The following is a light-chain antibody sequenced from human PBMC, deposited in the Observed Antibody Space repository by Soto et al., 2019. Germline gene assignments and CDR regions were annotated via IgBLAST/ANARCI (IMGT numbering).Light chain of an antibody. CDR3: QQYGSSLFT. J-gene: IGKJ3*01. Sequence: EIVLTQSPGTLSLSPGEGATLSCRASQSVSTSYLAWYQQKPGQAPRVLIYGTSIRASGVPERFSGGGSGTDFTLTITRLEPEDFAVYYCQQYGSSLFTFGPGTKVDFK. CDR1: QSVSTSY. V-gene: IGKV3-20*01. CDR2: GTS.